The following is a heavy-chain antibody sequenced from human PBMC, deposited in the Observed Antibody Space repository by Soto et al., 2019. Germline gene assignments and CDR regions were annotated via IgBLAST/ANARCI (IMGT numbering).Heavy chain of an antibody. CDR3: ARDKYYGSVTMDG. D-gene: IGHD3-10*01. CDR2: IYYSGST. Sequence: PSETLSLTCTVSGGSISSYYWSWIRQPPGKGLEWIGYIYYSGSTNYNPSLKSRVTISVDTSKNQFSLKLNSVTAADTAVYYCARDKYYGSVTMDGWGQGTSVTVSS. CDR1: GGSISSYY. V-gene: IGHV4-59*12. J-gene: IGHJ6*02.